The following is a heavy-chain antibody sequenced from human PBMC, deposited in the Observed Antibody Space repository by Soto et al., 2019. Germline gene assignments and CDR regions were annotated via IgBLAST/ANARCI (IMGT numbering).Heavy chain of an antibody. J-gene: IGHJ4*02. D-gene: IGHD2-21*02. CDR3: ARSIGVVTALDY. Sequence: QVQLVQSGAEEKKPGASVKVSCKASGYTFTSYAMHWVRQAPGQRLEWTGWINAGNGNTKYSQKFKGRVTITRDTSASTAYMELSSLRSEDTAVYYCARSIGVVTALDYWGQGTLVTVSS. V-gene: IGHV1-3*05. CDR2: INAGNGNT. CDR1: GYTFTSYA.